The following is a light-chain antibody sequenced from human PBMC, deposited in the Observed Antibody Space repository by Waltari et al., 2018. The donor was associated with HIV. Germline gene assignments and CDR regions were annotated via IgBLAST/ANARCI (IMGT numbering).Light chain of an antibody. V-gene: IGLV1-47*01. CDR1: SSNIGSTY. Sequence: QSVLTQPPPASGTPGQRVTISCSGSSSNIGSTYVSCYQQLPGTAPKLLIYRNNQRPSGVPDRFSGFKSGTSASLAISGLRSEDEADYYCAAWDDNLSGWVFGGGSKLTIL. J-gene: IGLJ3*02. CDR3: AAWDDNLSGWV. CDR2: RNN.